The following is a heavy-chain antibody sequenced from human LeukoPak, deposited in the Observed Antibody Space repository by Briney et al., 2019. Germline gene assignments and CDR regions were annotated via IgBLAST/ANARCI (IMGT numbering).Heavy chain of an antibody. J-gene: IGHJ4*02. Sequence: GSLRLSCAASGFTFSSYGMHWVRQAPGKGLEWVSGINWNGANTDYADSVKGRFTISRDNAKNSLYLQMNSLRAEDTALYYCARGFDGNFDYWGQGTVDPVSP. CDR1: GFTFSSYG. D-gene: IGHD3-9*01. V-gene: IGHV3-20*04. CDR3: ARGFDGNFDY. CDR2: INWNGANT.